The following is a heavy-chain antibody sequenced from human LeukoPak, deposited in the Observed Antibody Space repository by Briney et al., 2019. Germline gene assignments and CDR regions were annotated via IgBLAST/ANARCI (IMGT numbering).Heavy chain of an antibody. CDR2: IYYSGSI. CDR3: AKGAGPPWFDP. Sequence: SGTLSLTCAVSGYSISSSNWWGWIRQPPGKGLEWIGYIYYSGSIYYSPSLKSRVTISIDTSRNQFSMNLNSVTAADTAVYYCAKGAGPPWFDPWGQGTLVTVSS. D-gene: IGHD6-19*01. J-gene: IGHJ5*02. V-gene: IGHV4-28*05. CDR1: GYSISSSNW.